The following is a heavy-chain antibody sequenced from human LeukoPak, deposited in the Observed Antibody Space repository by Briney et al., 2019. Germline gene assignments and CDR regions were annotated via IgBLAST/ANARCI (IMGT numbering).Heavy chain of an antibody. CDR1: GGSISSYY. CDR2: IYYGGST. D-gene: IGHD1-14*01. V-gene: IGHV4-59*01. Sequence: SETLSLTCTVSGGSISSYYWSWIRQPPGKGLEWIGYIYYGGSTNYNPSLKSRVTISVDTSKNQFSLKLSSVTAADTAVYYCARDTGLDAFDIWGQGTMVTVSS. J-gene: IGHJ3*02. CDR3: ARDTGLDAFDI.